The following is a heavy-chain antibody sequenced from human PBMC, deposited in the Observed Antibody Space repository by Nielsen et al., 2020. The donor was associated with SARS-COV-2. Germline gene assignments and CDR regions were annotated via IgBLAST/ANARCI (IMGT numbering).Heavy chain of an antibody. CDR1: GFTFSSYW. J-gene: IGHJ6*02. D-gene: IGHD2-2*01. Sequence: GGSLRLSCAASGFTFSSYWMSWVRQAPGKGLEWVANIKQDGSEKYYVDSVKGRFTISRDNAKNSLYLQMNSLRAEDTAVYYCGGGSSTSSYYYYGMDVWGQGTTVTVSS. V-gene: IGHV3-7*01. CDR2: IKQDGSEK. CDR3: GGGSSTSSYYYYGMDV.